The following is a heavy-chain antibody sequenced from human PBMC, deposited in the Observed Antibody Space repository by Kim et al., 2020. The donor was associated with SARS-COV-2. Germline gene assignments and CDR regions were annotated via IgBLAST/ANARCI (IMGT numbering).Heavy chain of an antibody. CDR1: GGTFSSYA. Sequence: SVKVSCKASGGTFSSYAISWVRQAPGQGLEWMGGIIPIFGTANYAQKFQGRVTITADESTSTAYMELSSLRSEDTAVYYCGGGYSGYDYEGGYYYYYGMDVWGQGTTVTVSS. V-gene: IGHV1-69*13. D-gene: IGHD5-12*01. CDR2: IIPIFGTA. CDR3: GGGYSGYDYEGGYYYYYGMDV. J-gene: IGHJ6*02.